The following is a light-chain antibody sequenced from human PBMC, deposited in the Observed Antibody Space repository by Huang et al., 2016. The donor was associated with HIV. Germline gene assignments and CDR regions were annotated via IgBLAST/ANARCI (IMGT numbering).Light chain of an antibody. Sequence: EIVLTQSQDTRSMSPGQRATLSCRASQSVSRNLAWFQQKPGPAPRLLIYGASTRATCIPARFSGSGSGTEFTLTLSSLQSEDFAVYFCQQYNNWPPMYTFGQGTKLEV. CDR3: QQYNNWPPMYT. V-gene: IGKV3-15*01. J-gene: IGKJ2*01. CDR2: GAS. CDR1: QSVSRN.